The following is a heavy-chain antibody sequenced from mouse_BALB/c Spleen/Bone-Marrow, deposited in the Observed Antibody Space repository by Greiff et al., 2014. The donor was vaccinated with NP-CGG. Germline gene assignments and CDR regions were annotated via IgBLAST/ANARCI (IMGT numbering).Heavy chain of an antibody. J-gene: IGHJ2*01. D-gene: IGHD2-4*01. Sequence: LVESGAELVKPGASVKLSCTASGFNIKDTYMHWVKQRPEQGLEWIGRIDPANGNTKYDPKFQGKATITADTSSNTAYLQLSSLTSEDTAVYYCARGYYDYDLDYWGQGTTLTVSS. V-gene: IGHV14-3*02. CDR2: IDPANGNT. CDR3: ARGYYDYDLDY. CDR1: GFNIKDTY.